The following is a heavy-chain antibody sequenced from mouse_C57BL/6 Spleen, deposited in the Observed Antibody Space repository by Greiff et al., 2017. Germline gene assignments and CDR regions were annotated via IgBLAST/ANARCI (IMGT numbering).Heavy chain of an antibody. D-gene: IGHD2-5*01. J-gene: IGHJ2*01. CDR1: GYTFTDYN. V-gene: IGHV1-18*01. CDR2: INPNNGGT. CDR3: ARSGSYSNYEEGFDY. Sequence: EVKLQQSGPELVKPGASVKIPCKASGYTFTDYNMDWVKQSHGKSLEWIGDINPNNGGTIYNQKFKGKATLTVDKSSSTAYMELRSLTSEDTAVYYWARSGSYSNYEEGFDYWGQGTTLTVSS.